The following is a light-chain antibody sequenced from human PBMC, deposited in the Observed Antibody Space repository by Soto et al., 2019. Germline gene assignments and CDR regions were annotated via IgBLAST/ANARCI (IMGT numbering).Light chain of an antibody. V-gene: IGLV1-44*01. CDR2: LND. Sequence: QSVLTQPPSASGTPGQRVTISCSGSSSNIGINTVNWYQQFPGTAPKVLIYLNDQRPSGVPDRFSGSKSGTSASLAISGLESEDEDDDYCSVWDDSLNGVVFGGGTKLTVL. CDR3: SVWDDSLNGVV. J-gene: IGLJ3*02. CDR1: SSNIGINT.